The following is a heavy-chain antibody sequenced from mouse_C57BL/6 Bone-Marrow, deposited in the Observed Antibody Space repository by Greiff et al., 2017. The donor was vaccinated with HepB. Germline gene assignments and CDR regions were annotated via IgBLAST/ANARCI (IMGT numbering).Heavy chain of an antibody. CDR3: ARSEGISNYGFAY. D-gene: IGHD2-5*01. CDR1: GYTFTSYG. J-gene: IGHJ3*01. CDR2: IYPRSGNT. Sequence: QVQLQQSGAELARPGASVKLSCKASGYTFTSYGISWVKQRTGQGLEWIGEIYPRSGNTYYNEKFKGKATLTADKSSSTAYMALRSLTSEDSAVYFCARSEGISNYGFAYWGQGTLVTVSA. V-gene: IGHV1-81*01.